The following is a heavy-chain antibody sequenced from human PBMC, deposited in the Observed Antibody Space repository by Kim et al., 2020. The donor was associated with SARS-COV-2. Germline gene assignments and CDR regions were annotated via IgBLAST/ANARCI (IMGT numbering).Heavy chain of an antibody. J-gene: IGHJ4*02. CDR1: GFTFSSYG. CDR3: ATDVPIAANSEGFGY. Sequence: GGSLRLSCAASGFTFSSYGMHWVRQAPGKGLEWVAVIWYDGSNTYYADSVKGRFTISRDNSKNTLYLQMNSLRAEDTAVYYCATDVPIAANSEGFGYWGQGTLVTVSS. CDR2: IWYDGSNT. V-gene: IGHV3-33*01. D-gene: IGHD6-13*01.